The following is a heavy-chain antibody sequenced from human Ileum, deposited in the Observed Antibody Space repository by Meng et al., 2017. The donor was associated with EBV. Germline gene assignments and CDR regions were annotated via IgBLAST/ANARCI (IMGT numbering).Heavy chain of an antibody. CDR3: ARGVYGPTTRGREYFIH. J-gene: IGHJ1*01. CDR2: INHSGST. CDR1: GGSFNGYY. V-gene: IGHV4-34*01. D-gene: IGHD2-8*01. Sequence: EQRPQGGAGLLKSSETLPLTCGFYGGSFNGYYWTWIRQPPGKGLEWIGEINHSGSTNYNPSLKSRVIISVDTSKNQFSLNLSSVTAADTAVYYCARGVYGPTTRGREYFIHWGRGTLVTVSS.